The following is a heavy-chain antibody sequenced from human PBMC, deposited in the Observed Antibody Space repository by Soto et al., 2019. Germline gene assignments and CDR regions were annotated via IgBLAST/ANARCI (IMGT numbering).Heavy chain of an antibody. J-gene: IGHJ5*02. D-gene: IGHD6-6*01. CDR2: ISYDGSNK. CDR1: GFNFDNYG. Sequence: GGSLRLSCQASGFNFDNYGMHWVRQAPGKGLEWVAVISYDGSNKYYADSVKGRFTISRDNSKNTLYLQMNSLRAEDTAVYYCEKEYSSSPFGFDPWGQGTLVTVSS. CDR3: EKEYSSSPFGFDP. V-gene: IGHV3-30*18.